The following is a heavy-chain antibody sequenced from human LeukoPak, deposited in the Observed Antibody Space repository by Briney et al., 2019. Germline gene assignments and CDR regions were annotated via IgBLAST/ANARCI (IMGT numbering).Heavy chain of an antibody. V-gene: IGHV1-46*01. CDR3: ARLKLQYYYDSSGRGGYFDY. J-gene: IGHJ4*02. CDR1: GYTFTSYY. CDR2: INPSGGST. Sequence: ASVKVSCKASGYTFTSYYMHWVRQAPGQGLEWMGIINPSGGSTSYAQKFQGRVTMTRDTSTSTVYMELSSLRSEDTAVYYCARLKLQYYYDSSGRGGYFDYWGQGTLVTVSS. D-gene: IGHD3-22*01.